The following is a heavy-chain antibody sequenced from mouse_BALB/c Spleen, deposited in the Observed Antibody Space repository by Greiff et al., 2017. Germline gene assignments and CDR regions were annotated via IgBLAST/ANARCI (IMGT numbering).Heavy chain of an antibody. Sequence: EVQGVESGGGLVQPGGSRKLSCAASGFTFSDYGMAWVRQAPGKGPGWVAFISNLAYSIYYADTVTGRFTISRENAKNTLYLEMSSLRSEDTAMYYCAREGGLRYVDNWGQGTTLTVSS. V-gene: IGHV5-15*02. CDR1: GFTFSDYG. D-gene: IGHD2-4*01. J-gene: IGHJ2*01. CDR2: ISNLAYSI. CDR3: AREGGLRYVDN.